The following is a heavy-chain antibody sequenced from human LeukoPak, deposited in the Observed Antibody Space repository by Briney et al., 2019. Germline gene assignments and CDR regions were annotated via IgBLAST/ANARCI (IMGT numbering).Heavy chain of an antibody. V-gene: IGHV3-15*01. CDR1: GFTFSNAW. D-gene: IGHD3-22*01. CDR2: IKSKTDGGTT. Sequence: GGSLRLSCAASGFTFSNAWMSWVRQAPGKRLEWVGRIKSKTDGGTTDYAAPVKGRFTISRDDSKNTLYLQMNSMKTEDTAVYYCTTEYYYDSSGYYEYFQHWGQGTLVTVSS. CDR3: TTEYYYDSSGYYEYFQH. J-gene: IGHJ1*01.